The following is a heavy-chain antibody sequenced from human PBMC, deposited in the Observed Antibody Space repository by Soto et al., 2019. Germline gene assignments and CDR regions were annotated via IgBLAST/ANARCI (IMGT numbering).Heavy chain of an antibody. CDR2: INDSGST. V-gene: IGHV4-34*01. J-gene: IGHJ5*02. CDR3: ARERGRYCSGESCYPFGP. D-gene: IGHD2-15*01. Sequence: SETLSLTCAVYGGAFRGYYWSWIREPPGKGLEWLGEINDSGSTNYNPSLKSRITISLDTSKKEISLRLSSVTAADTAVYYCARERGRYCSGESCYPFGPWGQGALVTVS. CDR1: GGAFRGYY.